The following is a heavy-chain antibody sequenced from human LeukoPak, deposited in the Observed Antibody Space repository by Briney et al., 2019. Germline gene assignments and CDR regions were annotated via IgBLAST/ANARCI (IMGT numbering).Heavy chain of an antibody. J-gene: IGHJ4*02. CDR1: GYSISSGYY. CDR2: IYHSGTT. V-gene: IGHV4-38-2*01. D-gene: IGHD6-6*01. Sequence: SETLSLTCAASGYSISSGYYWGWIRQPPGKGLEWIGSIYHSGTTYYNPSLTSRVTISVDTSKNNFSLKVNSVTAADTAVYYCAKPQSSLSHFYDSWGQGTLVTVSS. CDR3: AKPQSSLSHFYDS.